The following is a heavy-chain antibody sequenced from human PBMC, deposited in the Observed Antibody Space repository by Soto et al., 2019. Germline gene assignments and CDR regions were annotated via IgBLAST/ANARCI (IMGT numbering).Heavy chain of an antibody. CDR2: ISAYNGNT. Sequence: ASVKVSCKASGYTFTSYGISWVRQAPGQGLEWMGWISAYNGNTNYAQKLQGRVTMTTDTSTSTAYMELRSLRSDDTAVYYCARDSYDRSGTDAFDIWGQGTMVTVSS. CDR1: GYTFTSYG. V-gene: IGHV1-18*04. J-gene: IGHJ3*02. CDR3: ARDSYDRSGTDAFDI. D-gene: IGHD3-22*01.